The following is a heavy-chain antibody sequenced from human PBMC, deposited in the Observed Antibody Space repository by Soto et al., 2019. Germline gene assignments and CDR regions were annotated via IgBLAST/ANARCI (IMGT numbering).Heavy chain of an antibody. Sequence: ASVKVSCKASGYTFTSYGISWVRQAPGQGLEWMGWISAYNGNTNYAQKLQGRVTMTTDTSTSTAYMELRSLRSDDTAVYYCARVLVDTAMDEDFDYWGQGTLVTVSS. V-gene: IGHV1-18*01. CDR1: GYTFTSYG. CDR2: ISAYNGNT. J-gene: IGHJ4*02. CDR3: ARVLVDTAMDEDFDY. D-gene: IGHD5-18*01.